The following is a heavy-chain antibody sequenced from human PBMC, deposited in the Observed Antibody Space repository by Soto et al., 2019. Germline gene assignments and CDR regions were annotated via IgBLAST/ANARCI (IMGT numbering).Heavy chain of an antibody. Sequence: SETLSLTCAVSGGSISSSNWWSWVRQPPGKGLEWIGEIYHSGSTNYNPSLKSRVTISVDKSKNQFSLKLSSVTAADTAVYYCAREEVDAGSFYYFDYWGQGTLVTVSS. CDR2: IYHSGST. J-gene: IGHJ4*02. CDR3: AREEVDAGSFYYFDY. D-gene: IGHD2-15*01. V-gene: IGHV4-4*02. CDR1: GGSISSSNW.